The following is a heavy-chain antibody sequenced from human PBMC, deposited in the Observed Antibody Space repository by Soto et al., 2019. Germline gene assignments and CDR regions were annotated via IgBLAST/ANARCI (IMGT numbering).Heavy chain of an antibody. J-gene: IGHJ4*02. V-gene: IGHV3-23*01. CDR1: GFTFSSYA. Sequence: EVQLLESGGGLVQPGGSLRLSCAASGFTFSSYAMSWVRQAPGKGLEWVSAISGSGGSTYYADSVKGLFTIARDNSKNTLSLQMNSLRAEDTAVYYCAKDRGVVNPPSLDYWGQGTLVTVSS. CDR3: AKDRGVVNPPSLDY. D-gene: IGHD3-22*01. CDR2: ISGSGGST.